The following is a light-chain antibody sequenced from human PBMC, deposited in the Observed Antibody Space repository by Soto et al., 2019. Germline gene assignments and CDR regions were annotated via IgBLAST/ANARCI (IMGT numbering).Light chain of an antibody. Sequence: DIQMTQSPSTLSGSVGDRVTIPCRASQTISSWLAWYQQKPGKAPKLLIYKASTLKSGVPSRFSGSGSGTEFTLTISSLQPEDFASYYCLQDYGDSWTFGQGTKVDI. V-gene: IGKV1-5*03. CDR3: LQDYGDSWT. CDR2: KAS. CDR1: QTISSW. J-gene: IGKJ1*01.